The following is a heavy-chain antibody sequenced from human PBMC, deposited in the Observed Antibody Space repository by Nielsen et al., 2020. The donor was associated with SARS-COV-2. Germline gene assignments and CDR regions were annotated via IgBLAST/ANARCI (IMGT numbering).Heavy chain of an antibody. CDR3: ARDAMRIVGVRKGWFDP. J-gene: IGHJ5*02. Sequence: GESLKISCAASGFTFSSYAMHWVRQAPGKGLEWVAVISYDGSNKYYADSVKGRFTISRDNSKNTLYLQMNSLRAEDTAVYYCARDAMRIVGVRKGWFDPWGQGTLVTVSS. V-gene: IGHV3-30-3*01. D-gene: IGHD1-26*01. CDR2: ISYDGSNK. CDR1: GFTFSSYA.